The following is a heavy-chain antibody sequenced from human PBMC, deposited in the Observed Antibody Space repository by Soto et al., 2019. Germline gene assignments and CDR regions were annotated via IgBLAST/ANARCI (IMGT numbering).Heavy chain of an antibody. CDR2: INPILGIA. CDR3: AREDYDSSGSYFDY. V-gene: IGHV1-69*04. CDR1: GGTFSSYT. J-gene: IGHJ4*02. Sequence: VASVKVSCKASGGTFSSYTISWVRQAPGHGLEWMGRINPILGIANYAQKFQGRVTITADKSTSTAYMELSRLRSDDTAVYYCAREDYDSSGSYFDYWGQGTLVTVSS. D-gene: IGHD3-22*01.